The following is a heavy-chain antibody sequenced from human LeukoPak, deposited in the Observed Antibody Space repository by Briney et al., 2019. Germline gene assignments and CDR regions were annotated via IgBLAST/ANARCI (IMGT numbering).Heavy chain of an antibody. CDR1: GFTFSDYD. Sequence: PGGSLRLSCAASGFTFSDYDMHWVRQPTRKGLEWVAAIGTAGDTYYTGSVKGRFTISRENAKNSLYLQMNSLRAGDTAVHYCARVAKERVGGVYYFDYWGQGTLVTVSS. V-gene: IGHV3-13*01. CDR3: ARVAKERVGGVYYFDY. CDR2: IGTAGDT. D-gene: IGHD2-8*02. J-gene: IGHJ4*02.